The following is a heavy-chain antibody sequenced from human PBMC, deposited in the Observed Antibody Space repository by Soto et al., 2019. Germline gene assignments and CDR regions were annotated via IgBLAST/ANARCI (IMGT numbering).Heavy chain of an antibody. D-gene: IGHD3-10*01. CDR3: ARDPADRGDYFDP. V-gene: IGHV4-31*03. J-gene: IGHJ4*02. CDR2: IYYTGST. Sequence: PSETLYLTCTVSGDSISRGGYYWSWIRQHPGKGLEWIGYIYYTGSTYYNPSLKSRVTISVDTSKNQFSLKVSSVTAADTAVYYCARDPADRGDYFDPWGQGTLVTVSS. CDR1: GDSISRGGYY.